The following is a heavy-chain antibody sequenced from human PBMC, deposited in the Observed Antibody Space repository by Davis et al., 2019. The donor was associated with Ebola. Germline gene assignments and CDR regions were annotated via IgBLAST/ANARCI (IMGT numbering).Heavy chain of an antibody. V-gene: IGHV3-43*02. Sequence: GSLRLSCAASGFTFDDYAMHWVRQAPGKGLEWVPLISGDGYMTYYADSVKGRFTIFRNNSKNSLYLQMNSLRTEDTALYYCAKDSWCSSTSCYSGRNGMDVWGQGTTVTVSS. J-gene: IGHJ6*02. D-gene: IGHD2-2*02. CDR2: ISGDGYMT. CDR3: AKDSWCSSTSCYSGRNGMDV. CDR1: GFTFDDYA.